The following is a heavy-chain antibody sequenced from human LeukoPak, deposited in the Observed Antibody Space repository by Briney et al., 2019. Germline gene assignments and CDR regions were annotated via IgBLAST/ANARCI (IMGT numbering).Heavy chain of an antibody. Sequence: GGSLRLSCAASGFTVSSNYMNWVRQAPGKGLEWVSMIYPNGNTFYTDSVKGRFTISRDNSKNTLDLQMSSLRAEDTAIYYCARRGHGYGSPFDYWGQGTLVTVSS. CDR1: GFTVSSNY. CDR2: IYPNGNT. J-gene: IGHJ4*02. CDR3: ARRGHGYGSPFDY. V-gene: IGHV3-66*04. D-gene: IGHD5-18*01.